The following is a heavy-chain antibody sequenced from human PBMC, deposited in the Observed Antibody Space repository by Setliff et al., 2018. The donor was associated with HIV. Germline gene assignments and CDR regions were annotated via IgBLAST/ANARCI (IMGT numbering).Heavy chain of an antibody. V-gene: IGHV4-39*07. CDR1: RDSIRNGAYY. CDR2: IYYSGSA. J-gene: IGHJ5*01. D-gene: IGHD3-16*01. CDR3: ARGGAVSADFDS. Sequence: SETLSLTCTVSRDSIRNGAYYWGWIRQPPGRGLEWIGSIYYSGSAYYKPSLKSRLTISVDTSKNQFSLSLNSVTAADTAVYFCARGGAVSADFDSWGQGTLVTVSS.